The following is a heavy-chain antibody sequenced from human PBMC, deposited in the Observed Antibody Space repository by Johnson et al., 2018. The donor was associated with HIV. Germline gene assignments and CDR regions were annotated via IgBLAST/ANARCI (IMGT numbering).Heavy chain of an antibody. V-gene: IGHV3-30-3*01. CDR3: AREYYYDSRGYNAFDI. CDR2: ISYDGSNK. Sequence: QVQLVESGGGLVKPGGSLRLSCTASGFTFSDYYMSWIRQAPGKGLEWVAVISYDGSNKYYADSVKGRFTISRDNSKNTLYLQMNSLTAEDTAVYYCAREYYYDSRGYNAFDIWGQGTMVTVSS. D-gene: IGHD3-22*01. J-gene: IGHJ3*02. CDR1: GFTFSDYY.